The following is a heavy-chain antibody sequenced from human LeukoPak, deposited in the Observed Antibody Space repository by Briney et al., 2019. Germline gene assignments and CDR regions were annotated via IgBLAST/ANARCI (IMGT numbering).Heavy chain of an antibody. J-gene: IGHJ4*02. D-gene: IGHD5-18*01. Sequence: SETLSLTCTVSGGSISSYYWSWIRQPPGKGLERIGYIYYSGSTNYNPSLKSRVTISVDTSKNQFSLKLSSVTAADTAVYYCARSDTAMVFDYWGQGTLVTVSS. V-gene: IGHV4-59*01. CDR2: IYYSGST. CDR3: ARSDTAMVFDY. CDR1: GGSISSYY.